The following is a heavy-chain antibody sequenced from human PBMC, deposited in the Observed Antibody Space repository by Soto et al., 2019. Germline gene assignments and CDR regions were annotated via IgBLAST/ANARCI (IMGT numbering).Heavy chain of an antibody. Sequence: SDTLSLTCAVYGGSFSGYYWSWIRQPPGKGLEWIGEINHSGSTNYNPSLKSRVTISVDTSKNQFSLKLSSVTAADTAVYYCARVHQPSSSGRGFDYWGQGTLVTVSS. CDR2: INHSGST. D-gene: IGHD6-19*01. CDR3: ARVHQPSSSGRGFDY. V-gene: IGHV4-34*01. CDR1: GGSFSGYY. J-gene: IGHJ4*02.